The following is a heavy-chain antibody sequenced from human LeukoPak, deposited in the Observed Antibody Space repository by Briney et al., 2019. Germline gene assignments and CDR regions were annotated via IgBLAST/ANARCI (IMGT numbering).Heavy chain of an antibody. CDR2: IYYSGST. Sequence: RASETLSLTCTVSGVSISSYYWSWIRQPPGKGLEWIGYIYYSGSTNYNPSLKSRVTISVDTSKNQFSLKLSSVTAADTAVYYCARDRIGYYYDSSGYSATSYYYYYGMDVWGQGTTVTVSS. CDR3: ARDRIGYYYDSSGYSATSYYYYYGMDV. J-gene: IGHJ6*02. V-gene: IGHV4-59*01. D-gene: IGHD3-22*01. CDR1: GVSISSYY.